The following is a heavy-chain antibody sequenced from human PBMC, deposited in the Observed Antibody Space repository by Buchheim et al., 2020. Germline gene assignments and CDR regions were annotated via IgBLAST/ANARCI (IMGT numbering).Heavy chain of an antibody. CDR2: INPNSGGT. CDR1: GYTFTGYY. J-gene: IGHJ6*02. D-gene: IGHD3-3*01. CDR3: ARDLKPYWSGYYTKGGYYYYGMDV. Sequence: QVQLVQSGAEVKKPGASVKVSCKASGYTFTGYYMHWVRQAPGQGLEWMGWINPNSGGTNYAQKFQGWVTMTRDTSISTAYMELSRLRSDDTAVYYCARDLKPYWSGYYTKGGYYYYGMDVWGQGTT. V-gene: IGHV1-2*04.